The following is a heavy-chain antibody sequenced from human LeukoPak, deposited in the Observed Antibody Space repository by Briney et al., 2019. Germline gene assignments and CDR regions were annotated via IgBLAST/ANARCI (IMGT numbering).Heavy chain of an antibody. Sequence: KSSETLSLTCTVPGGSTSSGSYYWSWIRQPAGKGLEWIGRIYTSGSTNYNPSLKSRVTISVDTSKNQFSLKLSSVTAADTAVYYCARDPGFDYWGQGTLVTVSS. CDR2: IYTSGST. CDR1: GGSTSSGSYY. CDR3: ARDPGFDY. J-gene: IGHJ4*02. V-gene: IGHV4-61*02. D-gene: IGHD7-27*01.